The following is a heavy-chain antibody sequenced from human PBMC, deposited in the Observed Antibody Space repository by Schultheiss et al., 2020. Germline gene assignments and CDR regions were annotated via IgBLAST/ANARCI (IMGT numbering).Heavy chain of an antibody. V-gene: IGHV3-23*01. CDR1: GFTFSSYA. J-gene: IGHJ4*02. CDR2: ISGSGGST. Sequence: GGSLRLSCAASGFTFSSYAMSWVRQAPGKGLEWVSAISGSGGSTYYADSVKGRFTISRDNAKNSLYLQMNSLRDEDTAVYYCARDPGLSGGSWRFDYWGQGTLVTVSS. CDR3: ARDPGLSGGSWRFDY. D-gene: IGHD2-15*01.